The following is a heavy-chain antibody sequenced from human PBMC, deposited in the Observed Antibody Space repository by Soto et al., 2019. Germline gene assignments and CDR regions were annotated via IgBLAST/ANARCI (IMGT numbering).Heavy chain of an antibody. CDR1: GGSISSGDYY. CDR3: ARDLNGGSPFDY. D-gene: IGHD2-15*01. V-gene: IGHV4-30-4*01. CDR2: IYYSGST. Sequence: SETLSLTRTVSGGSISSGDYYWSWIRQPPGKGLEWIGYIYYSGSTYYNPSLKSRVTISVDTSKNQFSLKLSSVTAADTAVYYCARDLNGGSPFDYGGQGTLVTVSS. J-gene: IGHJ4*02.